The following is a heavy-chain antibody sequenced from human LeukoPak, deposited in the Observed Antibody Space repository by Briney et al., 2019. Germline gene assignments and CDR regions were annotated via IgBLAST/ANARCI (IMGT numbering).Heavy chain of an antibody. Sequence: GGSLRLSCAASGFTFSSYDMHWVRQATGKGLEWVSAIAAGDTYYPGSVKGRFTISRENAKNSLYLQMNSLRAGDTAVYYCARSLVAGDYYYGMDVWGQGTTVTVSS. V-gene: IGHV3-13*01. D-gene: IGHD6-19*01. CDR3: ARSLVAGDYYYGMDV. CDR1: GFTFSSYD. J-gene: IGHJ6*02. CDR2: IAAGDT.